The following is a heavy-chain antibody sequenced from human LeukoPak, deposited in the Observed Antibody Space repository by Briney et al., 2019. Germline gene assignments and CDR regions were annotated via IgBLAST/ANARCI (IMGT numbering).Heavy chain of an antibody. CDR2: IYYSGST. CDR1: GGSISSYY. D-gene: IGHD6-13*01. CDR3: ARPQSRSWRFDP. V-gene: IGHV4-59*01. J-gene: IGHJ5*02. Sequence: SETLSLTCTVSGGSISSYYWSWIRQPPGKGLEWIGYIYYSGSTNYNPSLKSRVTISVDTSKNQFSLKLSSVTAADTAVYYCARPQSRSWRFDPWGQGTLVTVSS.